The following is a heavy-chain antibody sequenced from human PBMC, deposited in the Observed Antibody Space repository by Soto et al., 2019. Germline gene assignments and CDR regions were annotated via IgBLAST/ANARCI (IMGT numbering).Heavy chain of an antibody. J-gene: IGHJ6*02. CDR2: IMPLYAKP. CDR1: GGTFNTHT. Sequence: QVQLVQSGAEVNKPGSSVKVSCKASGGTFNTHTISWVRQVPGQGLEWMGGIMPLYAKPTYAQTFQGRLMIAADEHTNTVYMELSSLRSEDTALYYCASLNNWSSGDGRIDVWGRGTAVSVSS. V-gene: IGHV1-69*01. D-gene: IGHD1-20*01. CDR3: ASLNNWSSGDGRIDV.